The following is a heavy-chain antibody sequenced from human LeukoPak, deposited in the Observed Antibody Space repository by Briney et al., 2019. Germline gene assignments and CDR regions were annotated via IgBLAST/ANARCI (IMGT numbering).Heavy chain of an antibody. Sequence: GESLKISCKGSGYSFTNYWIGWVRQMPGKGLEWMGIISPDGSDTRYSPSFQGQVTISADKSISTAYLQWSSLKASDTAMYYCARLTSSWSFDYWGQGTLVSVSS. V-gene: IGHV5-51*01. D-gene: IGHD2-2*01. J-gene: IGHJ4*02. CDR3: ARLTSSWSFDY. CDR1: GYSFTNYW. CDR2: ISPDGSDT.